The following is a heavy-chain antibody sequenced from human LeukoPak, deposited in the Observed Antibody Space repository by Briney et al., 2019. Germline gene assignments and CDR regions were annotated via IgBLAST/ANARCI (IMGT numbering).Heavy chain of an antibody. CDR2: FTVSGGNT. CDR1: GFTFSNYA. CDR3: ARHNGDYRLVWYFDL. V-gene: IGHV3-23*01. D-gene: IGHD4-17*01. Sequence: PGGSLRLSCAASGFTFSNYAMSWARQAPGKGLEWVSSFTVSGGNTHYADSVKGRCTISRDNSKNTLYLQINSLRAEDTAVYYCARHNGDYRLVWYFDLWGRGTLVTVSS. J-gene: IGHJ2*01.